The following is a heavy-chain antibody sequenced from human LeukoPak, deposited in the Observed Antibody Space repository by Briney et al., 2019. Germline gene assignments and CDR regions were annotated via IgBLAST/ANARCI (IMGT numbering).Heavy chain of an antibody. CDR2: INHSGST. J-gene: IGHJ4*02. V-gene: IGHV4-34*01. CDR1: GGSFSGYY. CDR3: ARDRSYYFDS. Sequence: SSETLSLTCAVYGGSFSGYYWSWIRQPPGKGLEWIGEINHSGSTNYNPSLKSRVTISVDTSKNQFSLKLSSVTAADTAVYYCARDRSYYFDSWGQGTLVTVSS.